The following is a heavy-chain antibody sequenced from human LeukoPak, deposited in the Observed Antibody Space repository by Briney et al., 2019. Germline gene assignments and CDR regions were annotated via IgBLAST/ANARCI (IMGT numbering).Heavy chain of an antibody. CDR2: ISGSGGST. Sequence: GGSLRLSCAASGFTFSSYAMSWVRQAPGKGLEWVSGISGSGGSTDNVDSVKGRFTISRDNSKNTLYLQMNSLRAEDTAVYYCAKRVQSSSWYAAFDYWGQGTLVTVSS. D-gene: IGHD6-13*01. V-gene: IGHV3-23*01. CDR3: AKRVQSSSWYAAFDY. CDR1: GFTFSSYA. J-gene: IGHJ4*02.